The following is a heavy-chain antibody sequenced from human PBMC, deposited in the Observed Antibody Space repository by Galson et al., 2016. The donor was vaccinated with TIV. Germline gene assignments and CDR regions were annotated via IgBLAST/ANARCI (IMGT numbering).Heavy chain of an antibody. CDR1: GFIFSTYE. J-gene: IGHJ4*02. CDR2: ISSSGATT. V-gene: IGHV3-48*03. Sequence: SLRLSCAASGFIFSTYEMYWVRQAPGKGLEWVSYISSSGATTYYADSVKGRFTISRDNAKNSLYLQMNSLRAEDTAVYYCGSSPHYFDYWGQGTLVTVSS. CDR3: GSSPHYFDY.